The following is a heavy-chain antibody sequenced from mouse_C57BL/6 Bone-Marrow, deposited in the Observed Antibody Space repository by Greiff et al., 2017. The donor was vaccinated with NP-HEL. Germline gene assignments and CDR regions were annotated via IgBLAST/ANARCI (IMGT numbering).Heavy chain of an antibody. Sequence: VKLMESGPGLVQPSQSLSITCTVSGFSLTSYGVHWVRQPPGKGLEWLGVIWSGGSTDYNAAFISRLSISKDNSKSQVFFKMNSLQADDTAIYYCATSTMVTTGYAMDYWGQGTSVTVSS. CDR3: ATSTMVTTGYAMDY. D-gene: IGHD2-2*01. CDR2: IWSGGST. CDR1: GFSLTSYG. J-gene: IGHJ4*01. V-gene: IGHV2-4*01.